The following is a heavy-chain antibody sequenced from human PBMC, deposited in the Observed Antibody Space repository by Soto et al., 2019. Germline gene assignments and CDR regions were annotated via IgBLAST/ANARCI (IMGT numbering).Heavy chain of an antibody. Sequence: QVQLVQSGAEVKKPGSSVKVSCKASGGTFSSYTISWVRQAPGQGLEWMGRIIPILGIANYAQKFQGRVTITAHKSTSTAYMELSSLRSEDTAVYYCARYYGDYDNYWYFDLWGRGTLVTVSS. D-gene: IGHD4-17*01. V-gene: IGHV1-69*02. CDR2: IIPILGIA. CDR1: GGTFSSYT. J-gene: IGHJ2*01. CDR3: ARYYGDYDNYWYFDL.